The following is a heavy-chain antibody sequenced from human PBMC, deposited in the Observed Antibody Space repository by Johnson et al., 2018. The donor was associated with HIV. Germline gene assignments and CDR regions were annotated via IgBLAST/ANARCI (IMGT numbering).Heavy chain of an antibody. CDR2: ISYDGSKK. V-gene: IGHV3-30*03. CDR3: ARLPSGYSRDDLDI. CDR1: GLTFSSYG. Sequence: QVQLVESGGGVVQPGRSLRLSCAASGLTFSSYGMHWVRQAPGKGLEWVAVISYDGSKKYYAGSVKVRFTISRDNSKTTLYLQINSLRPEDTAVYYCARLPSGYSRDDLDIWGQGTMVTVSS. D-gene: IGHD5-18*01. J-gene: IGHJ3*02.